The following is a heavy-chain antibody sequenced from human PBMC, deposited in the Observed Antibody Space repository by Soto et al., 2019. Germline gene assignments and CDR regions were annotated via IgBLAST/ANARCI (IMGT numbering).Heavy chain of an antibody. J-gene: IGHJ6*02. CDR3: ARNFAGHYAMDV. CDR1: GFSLSNTRLG. Sequence: QVTLKESGPVLVKPTETLTLTCTVSGFSLSNTRLGVSWIRPPPGQALEWLAHIFSNNEKSFNTSLKNRLTISQDTSKSQVVLTMTNMDPVDTATYYCARNFAGHYAMDVWGQGTTVTVSS. V-gene: IGHV2-26*01. CDR2: IFSNNEK.